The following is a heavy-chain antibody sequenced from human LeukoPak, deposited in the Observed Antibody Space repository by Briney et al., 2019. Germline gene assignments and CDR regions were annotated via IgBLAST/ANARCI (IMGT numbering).Heavy chain of an antibody. CDR2: IWYDGSNK. Sequence: GRSLRLSCAASGFTFSSYGMHWVRQAPGKGLEWVAVIWYDGSNKYYADSVKGRFTISRDNSKNTLYPQMNSLRAEDTAVYYCARDGGLDYGDFYFDYWGQGTLVTVSS. J-gene: IGHJ4*02. CDR3: ARDGGLDYGDFYFDY. V-gene: IGHV3-33*01. CDR1: GFTFSSYG. D-gene: IGHD4-17*01.